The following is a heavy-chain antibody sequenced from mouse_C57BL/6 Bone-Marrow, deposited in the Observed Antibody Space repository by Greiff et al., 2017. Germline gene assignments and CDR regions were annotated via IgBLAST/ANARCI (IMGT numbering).Heavy chain of an antibody. CDR1: GYTFTSYW. CDR3: ARAYYSNYWYFDV. CDR2: IYPGSGST. D-gene: IGHD2-5*01. V-gene: IGHV1-55*01. Sequence: QVQLQQPGAELVKPGASVKMSCKASGYTFTSYWITWVKQRPGQGLEWIGDIYPGSGSTNYNEKFKSKATLTGDTSSSTAYMQLSSLTSEDSAVYYCARAYYSNYWYFDVWGTGTTVTVSS. J-gene: IGHJ1*03.